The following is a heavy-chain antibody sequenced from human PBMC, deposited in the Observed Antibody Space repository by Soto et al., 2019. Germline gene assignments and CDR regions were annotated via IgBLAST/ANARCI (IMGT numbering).Heavy chain of an antibody. CDR3: GRVLRGSYFDY. V-gene: IGHV4-34*01. CDR2: INHSGST. Sequence: SETLSLTCAVYGGSFSGYYWSWIRQPPGKGLEWIGEINHSGSTNYNPSLKSRVTISVDTSKNQFSLKLSSVTAADTAVYYCGRVLRGSYFDYWGQGTLVTVSS. CDR1: GGSFSGYY. D-gene: IGHD3-3*01. J-gene: IGHJ4*02.